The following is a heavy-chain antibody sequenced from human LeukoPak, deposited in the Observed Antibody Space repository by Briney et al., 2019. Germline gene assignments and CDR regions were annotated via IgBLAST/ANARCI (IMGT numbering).Heavy chain of an antibody. Sequence: GASVKVSCKASGYKFISHYLQWVRQAPGLGPEWMGWIHGGNGNTRYAEKFEGRVTMTRDTSTSTAYMDLSSLTSDDTAVYYCAREGSYCVGGDCYSFDFWGQGTLVTVSS. CDR3: AREGSYCVGGDCYSFDF. D-gene: IGHD2-21*02. J-gene: IGHJ4*02. CDR2: IHGGNGNT. V-gene: IGHV1-2*02. CDR1: GYKFISHY.